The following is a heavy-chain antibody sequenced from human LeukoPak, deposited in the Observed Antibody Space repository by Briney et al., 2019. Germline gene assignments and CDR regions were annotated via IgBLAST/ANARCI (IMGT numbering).Heavy chain of an antibody. Sequence: PGGSLRLSCAASGFMFSTYSMNWVRQAPGKGPEWVSYIDSGSTSIFYADSVKGRFTTSRDNAKNSLYLQMNNLRVEDTAVYYCATPHELYGDLDYWGQGTLVTVSS. CDR3: ATPHELYGDLDY. J-gene: IGHJ4*02. V-gene: IGHV3-48*04. CDR1: GFMFSTYS. CDR2: IDSGSTSI. D-gene: IGHD4-17*01.